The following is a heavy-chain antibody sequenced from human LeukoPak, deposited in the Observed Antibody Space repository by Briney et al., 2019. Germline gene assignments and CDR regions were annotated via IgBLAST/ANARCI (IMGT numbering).Heavy chain of an antibody. V-gene: IGHV1-69*02. J-gene: IGHJ4*02. Sequence: SVKVSCKASGGTFSSYTISWVRQAPGQGLEWMGRVIPILGIANYAQKFQGRVTITADESTSTAYMELSSLRSEDTAVYYCARVGSGSSPFDYWGQGTLVTVSS. CDR2: VIPILGIA. CDR1: GGTFSSYT. CDR3: ARVGSGSSPFDY. D-gene: IGHD1-26*01.